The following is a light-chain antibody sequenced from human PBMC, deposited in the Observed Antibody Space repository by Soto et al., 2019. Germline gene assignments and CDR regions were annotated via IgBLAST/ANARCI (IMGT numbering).Light chain of an antibody. CDR1: QSIFSW. V-gene: IGKV1-5*03. Sequence: DIQMTQSPSTLSAYVGDRVTITCRASQSIFSWLAWYQQKPGKAPKLLIYKASTSESEVPSRFSGSASGPEFTLTISSLQPDDFATYYCQQYSSYPFTFGPGTTVEIK. CDR3: QQYSSYPFT. J-gene: IGKJ3*01. CDR2: KAS.